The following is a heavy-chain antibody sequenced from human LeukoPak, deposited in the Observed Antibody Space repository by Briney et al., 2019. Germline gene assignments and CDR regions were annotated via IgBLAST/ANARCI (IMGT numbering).Heavy chain of an antibody. CDR1: GGTFSSYA. CDR3: ARSSDTAMVTYGNFDY. V-gene: IGHV1-69*05. J-gene: IGHJ4*02. CDR2: IIPIFGTA. Sequence: ASVKVSCKASGGTFSSYAISWVQQAPGQGLEWMGGIIPIFGTANYAQKFQGRVTITTDESTSTAYMELSSLRSEDTAVYYCARSSDTAMVTYGNFDYWGQGTLVTVSS. D-gene: IGHD5-18*01.